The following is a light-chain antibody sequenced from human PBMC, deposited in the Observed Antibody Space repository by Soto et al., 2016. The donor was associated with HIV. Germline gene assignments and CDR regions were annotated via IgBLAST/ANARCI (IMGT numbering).Light chain of an antibody. V-gene: IGKV1D-16*01. J-gene: IGKJ1*01. Sequence: DIQMTQSPSSVSAFVGDRVTITCRASQVINTWLAWYQQKPGKAPKLLISATFSLQNGVPSRFSGSGYGTDFSLTISSLQPEDFATYYCQQYNSYPWTFGQGTKVEIK. CDR2: ATF. CDR3: QQYNSYPWT. CDR1: QVINTW.